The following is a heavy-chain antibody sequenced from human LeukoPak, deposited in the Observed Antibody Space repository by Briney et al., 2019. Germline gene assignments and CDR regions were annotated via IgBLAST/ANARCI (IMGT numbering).Heavy chain of an antibody. CDR3: ARLGWEVLTNYFDY. Sequence: GGSLRLSCAASGFAFSDYYMSWIRQAPGKGLEWVSFIGSSGDAIFYADSLKGRFTISRDNAKNSLYLQMNSLRAEDTAVYFCARLGWEVLTNYFDYWGQGILVTVSS. CDR2: IGSSGDAI. D-gene: IGHD1-26*01. V-gene: IGHV3-11*04. J-gene: IGHJ4*02. CDR1: GFAFSDYY.